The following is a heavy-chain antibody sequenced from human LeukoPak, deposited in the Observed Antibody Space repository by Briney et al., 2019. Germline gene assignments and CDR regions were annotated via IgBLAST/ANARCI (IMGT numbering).Heavy chain of an antibody. CDR2: IYNEGTT. CDR1: GFTVSSSY. D-gene: IGHD3-16*02. CDR3: ARDSFSSY. Sequence: GGSLRLSCAASGFTVSSSYMTWVRQAPGKGLEWVSIIYNEGTTYYADSVRGRFTISRDDSKNTIYLQMISLRAEDTAIYYCARDSFSSYWGQGTLVTVSS. J-gene: IGHJ4*02. V-gene: IGHV3-66*01.